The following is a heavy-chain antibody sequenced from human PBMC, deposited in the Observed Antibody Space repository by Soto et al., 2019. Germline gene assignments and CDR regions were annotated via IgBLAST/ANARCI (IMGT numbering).Heavy chain of an antibody. J-gene: IGHJ5*02. CDR2: SIPIFGTA. V-gene: IGHV1-69*12. Sequence: QVQLVQSGAEVKKPGSSVEVYCKASGGTFSSYAMSWVRQAPGQGLEWMGGSIPIFGTANYAQKFQGRVTITADESSSTAYMELSSLRSEDTAVYYCARGRVAAAVHNWFDPWGQGTLVTVSS. CDR1: GGTFSSYA. CDR3: ARGRVAAAVHNWFDP. D-gene: IGHD6-13*01.